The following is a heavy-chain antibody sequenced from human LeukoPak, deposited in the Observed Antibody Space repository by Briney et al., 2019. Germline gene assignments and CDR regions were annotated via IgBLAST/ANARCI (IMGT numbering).Heavy chain of an antibody. CDR2: ISGSGGST. J-gene: IGHJ4*02. CDR3: AKSVQWLVLGDYFDY. D-gene: IGHD6-19*01. Sequence: PGGSLRLSCAASGFTFSDYYMSWIRQAPGKGLEWVSAISGSGGSTYYADSVKGRFTISRDNSKNTLYLQMNSLRAEDTAVYYCAKSVQWLVLGDYFDYWGQGTLVTVSS. CDR1: GFTFSDYY. V-gene: IGHV3-23*01.